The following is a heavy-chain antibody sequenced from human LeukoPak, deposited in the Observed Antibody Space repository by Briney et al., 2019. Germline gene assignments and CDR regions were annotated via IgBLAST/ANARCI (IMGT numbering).Heavy chain of an antibody. D-gene: IGHD2-15*01. CDR2: IKQDGSET. CDR3: VGCSGGSCSDFDY. V-gene: IGHV3-7*01. CDR1: GFSFRNYW. Sequence: TGGSLRLSCAASGFSFRNYWMSWVRQAPGKGLEWVADIKQDGSETYYSDSVRGRFTISRDNAKHSMYLQMNSLRAEDTALYYCVGCSGGSCSDFDYWGRGTLVTVSS. J-gene: IGHJ4*02.